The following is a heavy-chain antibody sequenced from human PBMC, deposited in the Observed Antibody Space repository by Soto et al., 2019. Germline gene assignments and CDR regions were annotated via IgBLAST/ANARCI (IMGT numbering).Heavy chain of an antibody. V-gene: IGHV3-30*18. CDR2: ISNDGSNK. J-gene: IGHJ4*02. D-gene: IGHD1-26*01. Sequence: QVQLVESGGGVVQPGMSLSLSCAASGFTFSNYGMHWVRQALGKGLEWVTLISNDGSNKFYADSVKGRFTISRDNSKNTRYLQMTSLKTEDTAVYYCAKDGADTGTYNFDYWGQGTLVTVSS. CDR1: GFTFSNYG. CDR3: AKDGADTGTYNFDY.